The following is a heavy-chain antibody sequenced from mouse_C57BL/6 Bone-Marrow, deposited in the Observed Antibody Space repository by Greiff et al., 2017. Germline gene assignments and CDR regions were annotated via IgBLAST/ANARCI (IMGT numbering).Heavy chain of an antibody. CDR2: IHPNSGST. V-gene: IGHV1-64*01. CDR1: GYTFTSYW. CDR3: ARPSAFAY. Sequence: QVQLQQPGAELVKPGASVKLSCKASGYTFTSYWMHWVKQRPGQGLEWIGMIHPNSGSTNYNEKFKSKATLTVDKSSITAYMELSSLTSEDAAVYYCARPSAFAYWGQGTLVTVSA. J-gene: IGHJ3*01.